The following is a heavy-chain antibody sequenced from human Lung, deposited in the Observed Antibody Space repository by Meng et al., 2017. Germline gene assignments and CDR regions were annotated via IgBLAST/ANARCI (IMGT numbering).Heavy chain of an antibody. Sequence: VHLKLWGRSMLTPSSTPAPPGVFSCGSFSDYYWSWIRQPPGKGLGWIGEINHSGSTNYNPSLESRATISVDTSQNNLSLKLSSVTAADSAVYYCARGPTTMAHDFDYWGQGTLVTVFS. V-gene: IGHV4-34*01. CDR3: ARGPTTMAHDFDY. CDR1: CGSFSDYY. J-gene: IGHJ4*02. D-gene: IGHD4-11*01. CDR2: INHSGST.